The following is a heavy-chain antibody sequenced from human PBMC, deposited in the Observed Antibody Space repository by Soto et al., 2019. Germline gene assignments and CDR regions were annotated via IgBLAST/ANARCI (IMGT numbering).Heavy chain of an antibody. D-gene: IGHD4-17*01. Sequence: QVQLVQSGAEVKKPGSSVKVSCKASGGTFSSYAISWVRQAPGQGLEWMGGIIPIFGTANYAQKFQGRVTITADESTSTAYMELGSLRSEDTAGYYCARVGGYGDYVRPWFDPWGQGTLVTVSS. CDR2: IIPIFGTA. V-gene: IGHV1-69*12. CDR3: ARVGGYGDYVRPWFDP. CDR1: GGTFSSYA. J-gene: IGHJ5*02.